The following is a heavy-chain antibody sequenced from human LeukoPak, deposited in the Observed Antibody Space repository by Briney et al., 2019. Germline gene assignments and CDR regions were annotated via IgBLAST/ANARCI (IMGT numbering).Heavy chain of an antibody. Sequence: GASVKVSCKASGYTFTSYGISWVRQAPGQVLEWMGWISAYNGNTNYAQKLQGRVTMTTDTSTSTAYMELRSLRSDDTAVYYCARDRLRWLQPPYFDYWGQGTLVTVSS. D-gene: IGHD5-24*01. J-gene: IGHJ4*02. CDR2: ISAYNGNT. CDR1: GYTFTSYG. V-gene: IGHV1-18*01. CDR3: ARDRLRWLQPPYFDY.